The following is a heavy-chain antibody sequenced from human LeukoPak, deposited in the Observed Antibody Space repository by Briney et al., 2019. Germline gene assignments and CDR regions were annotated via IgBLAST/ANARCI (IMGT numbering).Heavy chain of an antibody. Sequence: ASVKVSCKASGYNFISYTIHWVRQAPGQRLEWMGWSNPGNGHTDYSQDFQGRVTITSDTSANTAYMELTSLRSEDMAVYFCARDISMGALGAYVPFDYWGQGTLVAVSS. CDR2: SNPGNGHT. CDR3: ARDISMGALGAYVPFDY. CDR1: GYNFISYT. D-gene: IGHD3-10*01. V-gene: IGHV1-3*02. J-gene: IGHJ4*02.